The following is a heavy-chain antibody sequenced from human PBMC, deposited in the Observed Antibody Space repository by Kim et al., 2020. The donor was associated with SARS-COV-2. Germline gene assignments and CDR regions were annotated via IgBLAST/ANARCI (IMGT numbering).Heavy chain of an antibody. V-gene: IGHV5-51*01. CDR3: ARSAQAAAFDY. D-gene: IGHD6-25*01. CDR2: T. J-gene: IGHJ4*02. Sequence: TRYSPSFQGQVTISADKSISTAYLQWSSLKASDTAMYYCARSAQAAAFDYWGQGTLVTVSS.